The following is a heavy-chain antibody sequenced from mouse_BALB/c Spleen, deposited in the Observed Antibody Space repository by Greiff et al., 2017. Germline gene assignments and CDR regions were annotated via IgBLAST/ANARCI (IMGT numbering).Heavy chain of an antibody. CDR1: GFTFSDYY. D-gene: IGHD1-1*01. V-gene: IGHV5-4*02. CDR3: ARDGYYYGSSPWFAY. Sequence: EVMLVESGGGLVQPGGSRKLSCAASGFTFSDYYMYWVRQNPEKRLEWVATISDGGSYTYYPDSVKGRFTISRDNAKNNLYLQMSSLKSEDTAMYYCARDGYYYGSSPWFAYWGQGTLVTVSA. CDR2: ISDGGSYT. J-gene: IGHJ3*01.